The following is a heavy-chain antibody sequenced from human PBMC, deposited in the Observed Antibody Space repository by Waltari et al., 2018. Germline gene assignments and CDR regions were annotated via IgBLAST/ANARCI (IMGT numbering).Heavy chain of an antibody. D-gene: IGHD3-16*01. CDR3: AREKVWGRKEPHWYFDL. J-gene: IGHJ2*01. CDR2: IYYSGST. CDR1: GGSISSYS. Sequence: QVQLQESGPGLVKPSETLSLTCTVSGGSISSYSWSWIRQPPGKGLEWIGYIYYSGSTYYNPSLKSLVTISVDTSKNQFSLKLSSVTAADTAVYYCAREKVWGRKEPHWYFDLWGRGTLVTVSS. V-gene: IGHV4-59*12.